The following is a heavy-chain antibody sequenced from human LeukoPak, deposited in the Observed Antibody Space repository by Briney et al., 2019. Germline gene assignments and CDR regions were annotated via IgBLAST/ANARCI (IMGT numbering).Heavy chain of an antibody. CDR1: GGTFSSYA. CDR3: AALHDYGDYGVVWGDPAFDY. V-gene: IGHV1-69*05. J-gene: IGHJ4*02. D-gene: IGHD4-17*01. CDR2: IIPIFGTA. Sequence: SVKVSCKASGGTFSSYAISWVRQAPGQGLEWMGGIIPIFGTANYAQKFQGRVTITTDESTSTAYMELSSLRSEDTAVYYCAALHDYGDYGVVWGDPAFDYWGQGTLVTVSS.